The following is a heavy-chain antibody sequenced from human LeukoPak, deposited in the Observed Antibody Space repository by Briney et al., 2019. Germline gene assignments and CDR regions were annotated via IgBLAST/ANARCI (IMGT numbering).Heavy chain of an antibody. CDR2: ISYDGSNK. Sequence: GGSLRLSCAASGFTFSSYGMHWVRQAPGKGLEWVAVISYDGSNKYYADSVKGRFTISRDKSKNTLYLQMNSLRAEDTAVYYCAKDPYYYGSGSFDYWGQGTLVTVSS. D-gene: IGHD3-10*01. V-gene: IGHV3-30*18. J-gene: IGHJ4*02. CDR1: GFTFSSYG. CDR3: AKDPYYYGSGSFDY.